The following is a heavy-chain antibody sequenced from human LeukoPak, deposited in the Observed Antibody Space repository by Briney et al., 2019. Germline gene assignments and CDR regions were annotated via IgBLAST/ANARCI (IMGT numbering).Heavy chain of an antibody. CDR2: IYHSGST. V-gene: IGHV4-39*01. CDR3: ARLRGYSYGYADY. Sequence: SETLSLTCTVSGGSIGSSSYYWGWIRQPPGEGLEWIGSIYHSGSTYYNPSLKSRVTISVDTSKNQVSLQLTSVTAADTALYYCARLRGYSYGYADYWGQGTLVTVSS. J-gene: IGHJ4*02. CDR1: GGSIGSSSYY. D-gene: IGHD5-18*01.